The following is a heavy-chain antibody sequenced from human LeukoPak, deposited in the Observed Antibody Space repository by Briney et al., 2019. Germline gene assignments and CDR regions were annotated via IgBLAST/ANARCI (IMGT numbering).Heavy chain of an antibody. CDR3: AKGLLDYDFWSGSFPHFDY. CDR2: IRYDGSNK. V-gene: IGHV3-30*02. J-gene: IGHJ4*02. Sequence: GGSLSLSCASAGFTFSSYGMHWVRQAPGKGLEWVAFIRYDGSNKYYADSVKGRFTIYIHKSKNTLYLQMNRLRAEDTAVYYCAKGLLDYDFWSGSFPHFDYWGQGTLVTVSS. CDR1: GFTFSSYG. D-gene: IGHD3-3*01.